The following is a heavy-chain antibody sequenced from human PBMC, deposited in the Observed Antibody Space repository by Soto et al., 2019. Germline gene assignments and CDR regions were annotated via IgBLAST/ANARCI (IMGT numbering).Heavy chain of an antibody. J-gene: IGHJ4*02. CDR1: GGSISSYY. CDR2: IYYSGST. Sequence: QVQLQESGPGLVKPSETLSLTCTVSGGSISSYYWSWIRQPPGKGLEWIGYIYYSGSTNYNPSLKSRVTISVDTSKNQFSLKLSSVTAADMAVYYCARDSEAALYFDYWGQGTLVTVSS. D-gene: IGHD6-13*01. V-gene: IGHV4-59*01. CDR3: ARDSEAALYFDY.